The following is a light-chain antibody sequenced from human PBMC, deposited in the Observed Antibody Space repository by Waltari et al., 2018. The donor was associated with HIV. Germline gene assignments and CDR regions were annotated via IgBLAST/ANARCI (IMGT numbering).Light chain of an antibody. J-gene: IGKJ2*01. CDR2: EAS. Sequence: DIQMTQSPSSLSASVGDRVTITCRASQGITNDLAWYQQKPGETPKLLIYEASSLQGGIPSRFSGSGSGTDFTLTISSLQSEDFATYYCQHYYSTPYIFGQGTKVEIK. V-gene: IGKV1-27*01. CDR1: QGITND. CDR3: QHYYSTPYI.